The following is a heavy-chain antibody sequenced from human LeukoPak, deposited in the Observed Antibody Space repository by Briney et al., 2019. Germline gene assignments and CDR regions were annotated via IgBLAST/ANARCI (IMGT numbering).Heavy chain of an antibody. J-gene: IGHJ3*02. CDR3: ARRDSSGWYFGAFDI. CDR2: INPSGGST. D-gene: IGHD6-19*01. CDR1: GYTFTGYY. V-gene: IGHV1-46*01. Sequence: ASVKVSCKASGYTFTGYYMHWVRQAPGQGLEWMGIINPSGGSTSYAQKFQGRVTMTRDTSTSTVYMELSSLRSEDTAVYYCARRDSSGWYFGAFDIWGQGTMVTVSS.